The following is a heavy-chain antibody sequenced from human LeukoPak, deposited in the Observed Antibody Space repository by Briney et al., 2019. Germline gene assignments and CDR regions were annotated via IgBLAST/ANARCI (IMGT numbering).Heavy chain of an antibody. CDR3: ARGGYSFDY. J-gene: IGHJ4*02. CDR2: LHADGIER. CDR1: GFTLSGYW. Sequence: GGSLRLSCAASGFTLSGYWMSWVRQAPGKGLEWVARLHADGIERYYVDPVKGRFTISRDNAKNSLHLQMYSLRLDDTAVYYCARGGYSFDYLGQETLVTVSS. V-gene: IGHV3-7*01. D-gene: IGHD5-12*01.